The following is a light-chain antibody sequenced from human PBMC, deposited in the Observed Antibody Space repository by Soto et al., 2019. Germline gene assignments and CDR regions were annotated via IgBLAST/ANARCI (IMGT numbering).Light chain of an antibody. J-gene: IGLJ1*01. V-gene: IGLV2-23*02. CDR3: SSYAGSGEV. CDR1: SSDVGAYNL. CDR2: EVA. Sequence: QPALTQPASVYGSPGHSITISCSGTSSDVGAYNLVSWYQQYPGKAPELMIYEVATRPSGVSNRFSASKSGNTASLTISGLQAEDEAEYYCSSYAGSGEVFGTG.